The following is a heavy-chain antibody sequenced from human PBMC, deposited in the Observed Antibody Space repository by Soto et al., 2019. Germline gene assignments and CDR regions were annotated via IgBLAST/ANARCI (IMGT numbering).Heavy chain of an antibody. CDR1: GFTFSSYA. CDR2: ILGSGGDT. J-gene: IGHJ4*02. V-gene: IGHV3-23*01. D-gene: IGHD1-26*01. Sequence: TGGSLRLSCAASGFTFSSYAMSWVRQAPGKGLEWVSAILGSGGDTYYADSVKGRFTISRDNSKNTLYVQMNSLRVEDTAVYYCAISGSYSVYYFDYWGQGTLVTVSS. CDR3: AISGSYSVYYFDY.